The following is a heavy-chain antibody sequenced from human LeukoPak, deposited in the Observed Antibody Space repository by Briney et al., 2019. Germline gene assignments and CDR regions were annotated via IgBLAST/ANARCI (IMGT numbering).Heavy chain of an antibody. CDR2: IIPIFGTA. J-gene: IGHJ4*02. Sequence: SVKVSCKASGGTFSSYAISWVRQAPGQGLEWMGGIIPIFGTANYAQKFQGRVTITADESTSTAYMELSSLRSEDTAVYYCARSGGYSGYDPDYWGQGTLVTVSS. D-gene: IGHD5-12*01. CDR3: ARSGGYSGYDPDY. V-gene: IGHV1-69*01. CDR1: GGTFSSYA.